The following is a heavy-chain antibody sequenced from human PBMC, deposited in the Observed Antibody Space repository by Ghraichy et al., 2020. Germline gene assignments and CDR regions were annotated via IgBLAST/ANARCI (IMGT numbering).Heavy chain of an antibody. D-gene: IGHD1-26*01. CDR2: IYSGGST. CDR1: GFTVSSNY. CDR3: ARDRMGATIL. Sequence: GESLNISCAASGFTVSSNYMSWVRQAPGKVLEWVSVIYSGGSTYYADSVKGRFTISRDNSKNTLYLQMNSLRAEDTAVYYCARDRMGATILWGQGTLVTVSS. J-gene: IGHJ4*02. V-gene: IGHV3-53*01.